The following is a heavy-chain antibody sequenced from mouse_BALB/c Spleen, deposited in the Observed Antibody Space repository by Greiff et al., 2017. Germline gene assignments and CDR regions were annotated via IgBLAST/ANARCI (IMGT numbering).Heavy chain of an antibody. V-gene: IGHV1-4*01. J-gene: IGHJ1*01. CDR1: GYTFTSYT. Sequence: VQLQQSGAELARPGASVKMSCKASGYTFTSYTMHWVKQRPGQGLEWIGYINPSSGYTNYNQKFKDKATLTADKSSSTAYMQLSSLTSEDTAVYYCARGGIYYGTNWYFDVWGAGTTVTVSA. CDR2: INPSSGYT. CDR3: ARGGIYYGTNWYFDV. D-gene: IGHD2-1*01.